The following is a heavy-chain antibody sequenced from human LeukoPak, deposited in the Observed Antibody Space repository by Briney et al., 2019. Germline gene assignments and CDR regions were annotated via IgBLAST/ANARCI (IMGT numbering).Heavy chain of an antibody. J-gene: IGHJ4*02. Sequence: ASVKVSFKASGYTFTSYGISWVRQAPGQGLEWMGWISAYNGNTNYAQKLQGRVTMTTDTSTSTAYMELRSLRSDDTAVYYCARGRTPNYYDSSGYYPDWGQGTLVTVSS. D-gene: IGHD3-22*01. CDR1: GYTFTSYG. CDR3: ARGRTPNYYDSSGYYPD. CDR2: ISAYNGNT. V-gene: IGHV1-18*01.